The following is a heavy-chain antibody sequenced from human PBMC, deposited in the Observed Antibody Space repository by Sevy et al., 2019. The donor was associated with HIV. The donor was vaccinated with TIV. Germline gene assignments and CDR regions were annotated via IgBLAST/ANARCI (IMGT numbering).Heavy chain of an antibody. J-gene: IGHJ4*02. CDR2: IYSDGST. Sequence: GGSLRLSCAASGFTVSNNYMNWVRQAPGKGLEWVSVIYSDGSTYYVDSVKSRFTISRDNSKNTLFLQMKGLRADDTAVYDVAGVPPDSYGCCVDYWGQGTLVTVSS. CDR3: AGVPPDSYGCCVDY. D-gene: IGHD5-18*01. CDR1: GFTVSNNY. V-gene: IGHV3-53*01.